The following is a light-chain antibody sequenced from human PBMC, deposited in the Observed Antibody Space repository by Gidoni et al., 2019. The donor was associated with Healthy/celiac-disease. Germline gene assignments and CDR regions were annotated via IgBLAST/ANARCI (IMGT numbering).Light chain of an antibody. CDR1: QSVSSY. J-gene: IGKJ5*01. Sequence: EIVLTKYPVTMSLSPGERATLSCRASQSVSSYLAWYQQKPGQAPRLLIYDASNRATGIPARFSGSGSGTDFTLTISSLEPEDFAVYYCQQRSNWPPSITFGQGTRLEIK. CDR2: DAS. V-gene: IGKV3-11*01. CDR3: QQRSNWPPSIT.